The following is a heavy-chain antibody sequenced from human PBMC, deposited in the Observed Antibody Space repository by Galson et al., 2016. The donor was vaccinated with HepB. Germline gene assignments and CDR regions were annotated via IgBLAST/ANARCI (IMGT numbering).Heavy chain of an antibody. Sequence: LRLSCAASGFTIYSYWMTWVRQAPGKGLEWVANIKQNGREKYYVDSVKGRFTISRDNAKNAVSLQMNSLRVEDTAVYFCAGYPRSGWGYYHYLDVWGNGATVTV. CDR3: AGYPRSGWGYYHYLDV. D-gene: IGHD6-19*01. CDR2: IKQNGREK. CDR1: GFTIYSYW. J-gene: IGHJ6*03. V-gene: IGHV3-7*03.